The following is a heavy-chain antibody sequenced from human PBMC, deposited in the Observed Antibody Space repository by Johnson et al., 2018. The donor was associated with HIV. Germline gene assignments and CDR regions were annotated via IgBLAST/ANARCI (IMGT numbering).Heavy chain of an antibody. CDR3: ARGWELQVLDI. V-gene: IGHV3-30-3*01. CDR1: GFTFSSYA. J-gene: IGHJ3*02. Sequence: QVQLVESGGGVVQPGRSLRLSCAASGFTFSSYAMHWVRQAPGKGLEWVAVLSYDGSNKSYADSVKGRFTISRDNSKKTVYLQMNSRRAEDTAVYYCARGWELQVLDIWGEGTMVTVSS. D-gene: IGHD1-26*01. CDR2: LSYDGSNK.